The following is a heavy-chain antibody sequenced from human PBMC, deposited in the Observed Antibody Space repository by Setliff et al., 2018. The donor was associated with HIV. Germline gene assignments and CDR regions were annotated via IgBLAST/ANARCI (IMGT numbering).Heavy chain of an antibody. D-gene: IGHD7-27*01. CDR3: ARSLGITYFDL. Sequence: SETLSLTCTVSGGSIRSEGYYWSWIRQPAGRGLEWIGHIYTSGATYYSPSLRSRVTISVHTSKNQFSLNLTSLTAADTAVYYCARSLGITYFDLWGRGTLVTVSS. CDR1: GGSIRSEGYY. J-gene: IGHJ2*01. V-gene: IGHV4-61*09. CDR2: IYTSGAT.